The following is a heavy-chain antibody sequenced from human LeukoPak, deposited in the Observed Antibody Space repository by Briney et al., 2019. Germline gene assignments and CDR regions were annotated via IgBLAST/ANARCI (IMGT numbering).Heavy chain of an antibody. CDR1: GFTVSSNY. CDR2: IYSGGSS. V-gene: IGHV3-53*04. J-gene: IGHJ4*02. CDR3: ARGAYYYGFYYFDY. Sequence: PGGSLRLSCAASGFTVSSNYMSWVRQAPGKGLEWVSVIYSGGSSYYADSVKGRFTISRHNSKNTLYLQMNSLRADDTAVYYCARGAYYYGFYYFDYWGQGTLVTVSS. D-gene: IGHD3-10*01.